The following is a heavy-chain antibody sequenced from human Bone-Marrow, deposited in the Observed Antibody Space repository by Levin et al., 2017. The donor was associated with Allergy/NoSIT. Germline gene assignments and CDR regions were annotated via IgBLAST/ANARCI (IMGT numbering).Heavy chain of an antibody. Sequence: GGSLRLSCVVSGITSNNYTLTWVRQAPGKGLEWVSSIRSTSNYIHYADSVKGRFTISRDNAKKSLYLHMNSLRVEDTAMYYCASRIASPGGLDVWGQGTTVTVSS. CDR3: ASRIASPGGLDV. V-gene: IGHV3-21*01. J-gene: IGHJ6*02. CDR2: IRSTSNYI. CDR1: GITSNNYT. D-gene: IGHD1-1*01.